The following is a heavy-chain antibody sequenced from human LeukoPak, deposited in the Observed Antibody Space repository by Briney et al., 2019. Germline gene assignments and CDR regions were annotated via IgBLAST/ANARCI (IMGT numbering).Heavy chain of an antibody. CDR1: GFTFSSYG. CDR2: ISCDGNNK. V-gene: IGHV3-30*18. D-gene: IGHD1-26*01. Sequence: GGSLRLSCAASGFTFSSYGIHWVRQAPGKGLEWVAVISCDGNNKYYADSVKGRFTTSRDDSKNTLYLQLNSLRAADTAVYYCAKGDSLSGSYWGVDYWGQGTLVTVSS. CDR3: AKGDSLSGSYWGVDY. J-gene: IGHJ4*02.